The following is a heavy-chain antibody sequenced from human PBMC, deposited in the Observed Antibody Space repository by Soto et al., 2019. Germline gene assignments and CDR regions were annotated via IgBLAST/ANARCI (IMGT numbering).Heavy chain of an antibody. CDR3: ARSLRSSLRFLEWLLDPFDY. V-gene: IGHV1-69*13. D-gene: IGHD3-3*01. CDR2: IIPIFGTA. Sequence: SMKVSCKASGGTFSSYAISWVRQAPGQGLEWMGGIIPIFGTANYAQKFQGRVTITADESTSTAYMELSSLRSEDTAVYYCARSLRSSLRFLEWLLDPFDYWGQGTLVTVSS. J-gene: IGHJ4*02. CDR1: GGTFSSYA.